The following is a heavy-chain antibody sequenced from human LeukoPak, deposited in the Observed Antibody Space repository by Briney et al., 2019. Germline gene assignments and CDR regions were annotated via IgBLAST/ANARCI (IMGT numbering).Heavy chain of an antibody. D-gene: IGHD2-2*01. CDR2: IYDSGST. Sequence: SETLSLTCSVSGGSISSGGYYWNWLRQYPGKGLEWIGYIYDSGSTYYNPSLKSRVTILVDTSKNQFSLKLSSVTAADTAVYYCASVVPSASHYYYMDVWGRGTTVTVSS. CDR1: GGSISSGGYY. CDR3: ASVVPSASHYYYMDV. V-gene: IGHV4-31*03. J-gene: IGHJ6*03.